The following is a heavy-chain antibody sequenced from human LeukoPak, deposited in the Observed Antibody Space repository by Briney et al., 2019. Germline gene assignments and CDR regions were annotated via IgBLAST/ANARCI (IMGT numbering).Heavy chain of an antibody. CDR2: ISGSGGST. CDR1: GFTFSDYY. Sequence: GGSLRLSCAASGFTFSDYYMTWIRQAPGKGLEWVSAISGSGGSTYYADSVKGRFTISRDNSKNTLYLQMNSLRAEDTAVYYCANRVLRFLEPGAWGQGTLVTVSS. D-gene: IGHD3-3*01. CDR3: ANRVLRFLEPGA. J-gene: IGHJ5*02. V-gene: IGHV3-23*01.